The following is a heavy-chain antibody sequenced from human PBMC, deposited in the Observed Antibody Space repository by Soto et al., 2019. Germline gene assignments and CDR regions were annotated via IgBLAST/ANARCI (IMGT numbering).Heavy chain of an antibody. CDR2: INVHNGDT. V-gene: IGHV1-18*01. J-gene: IGHJ6*02. CDR3: ARRGNPYMDV. Sequence: QVQVVQSGAEVKKPGPSARAPCKPSAYNLAGDGLTWVRQAPGQGLEWMGWINVHNGDTNYAQKFQDRFSLTTDTFTRTVYMELTNLRSDDTAVYYCARRGNPYMDVWGQGTTVIVSS. CDR1: AYNLAGDG.